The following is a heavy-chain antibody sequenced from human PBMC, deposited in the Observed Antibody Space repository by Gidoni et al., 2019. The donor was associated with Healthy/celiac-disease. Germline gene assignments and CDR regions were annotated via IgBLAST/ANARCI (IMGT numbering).Heavy chain of an antibody. CDR2: ISAYNGNT. CDR3: ARYRAPTPYYYGMDV. Sequence: QVQLVQSGAEVKKPGASVKVSCKASGYTFTSYGISWVRQAPGQGLEWMGWISAYNGNTNYAQKLQGRVTMTIDTSTSTAYMELRSLRSDDTAVYYCARYRAPTPYYYGMDVWGQGTTVTVSS. D-gene: IGHD1-26*01. V-gene: IGHV1-18*04. J-gene: IGHJ6*02. CDR1: GYTFTSYG.